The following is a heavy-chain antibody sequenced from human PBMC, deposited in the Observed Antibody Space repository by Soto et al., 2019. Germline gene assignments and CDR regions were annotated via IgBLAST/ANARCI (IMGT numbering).Heavy chain of an antibody. CDR1: GGSISSSSYY. V-gene: IGHV4-39*01. D-gene: IGHD3-22*01. CDR3: ARHKRSGSGYDAPYFDY. J-gene: IGHJ4*02. CDR2: IYYSGST. Sequence: PSETLSLTCSVSGGSISSSSYYWGWIRQPPGKGLEWIGSIYYSGSTYYNPSLKSRVTISVDTSKNQFSLKLSSVTAADTAVYYCARHKRSGSGYDAPYFDYWGKGTLRTVSS.